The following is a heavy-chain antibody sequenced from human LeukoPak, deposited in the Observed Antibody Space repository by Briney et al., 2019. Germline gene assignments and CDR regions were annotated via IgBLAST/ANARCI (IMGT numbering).Heavy chain of an antibody. CDR1: GFTFSSYS. CDR3: ARDLVYDFWSGYSAGRFDY. J-gene: IGHJ4*02. Sequence: GGSLRLSCAASGFTFSSYSMHWVRQAPGKGLEWVAVISYDGSNKYYADSVKGRFTISRDNSKNTLYLQMNSLRAEDTAVYYCARDLVYDFWSGYSAGRFDYWGQGTLVTVSS. V-gene: IGHV3-30*03. CDR2: ISYDGSNK. D-gene: IGHD3-3*01.